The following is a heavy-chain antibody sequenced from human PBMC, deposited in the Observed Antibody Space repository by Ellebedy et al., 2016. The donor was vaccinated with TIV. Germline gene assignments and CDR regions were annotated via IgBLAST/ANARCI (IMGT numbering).Heavy chain of an antibody. CDR2: IYYNGNT. CDR1: GGSISSYY. D-gene: IGHD3-3*01. V-gene: IGHV4-59*01. Sequence: GSLRLSXTVSGGSISSYYWSWIRQPPGKGLECIGYIYYNGNTNYNPSLKSRVTISVDTSKNQFSLKLSSVTAADTAVYYCARLTSGYYANFDYWGQGTLVTVSS. CDR3: ARLTSGYYANFDY. J-gene: IGHJ4*02.